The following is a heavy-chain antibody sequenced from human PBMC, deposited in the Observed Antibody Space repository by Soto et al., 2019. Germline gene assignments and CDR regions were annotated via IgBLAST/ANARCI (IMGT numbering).Heavy chain of an antibody. Sequence: GGSLRLSCTASGFSFSSYTMNWVRQAPGKGLQWVASITNRGTHTYSADSVKGRFTISRDNDKNSLYLQMNNLRAEDTATYYCARAHEVAWFDSWGLGTLVTVSA. CDR1: GFSFSSYT. CDR2: ITNRGTHT. J-gene: IGHJ5*01. CDR3: ARAHEVAWFDS. V-gene: IGHV3-21*06. D-gene: IGHD2-15*01.